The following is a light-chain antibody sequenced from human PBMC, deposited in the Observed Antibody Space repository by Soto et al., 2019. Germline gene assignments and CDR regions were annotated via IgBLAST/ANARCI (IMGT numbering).Light chain of an antibody. CDR2: GAS. Sequence: EIVLTQSPGTLSLSQGERATLSCRASQSVSSSYLAWYQQKPGQAPRLVIYGASSRATGIPDRFSGSGSGTDFTLTISRLEHADFAVYYCHQYGSSPPITFGQGT. CDR3: HQYGSSPPIT. CDR1: QSVSSSY. V-gene: IGKV3-20*01. J-gene: IGKJ5*01.